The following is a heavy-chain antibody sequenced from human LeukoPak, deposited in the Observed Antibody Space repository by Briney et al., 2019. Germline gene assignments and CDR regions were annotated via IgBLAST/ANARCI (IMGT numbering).Heavy chain of an antibody. J-gene: IGHJ4*02. CDR3: ASGQRTGSGYSWVSN. D-gene: IGHD3-3*01. Sequence: GGSLRLSCAASEHAFVNYWMTWVRQVPGKGLEWVATIRPDGSDKTYVDSVKGRFNISRDNAKYSLYLQMNNLRAEDTAFYYCASGQRTGSGYSWVSNWGQGMQVTVSP. CDR2: IRPDGSDK. CDR1: EHAFVNYW. V-gene: IGHV3-7*01.